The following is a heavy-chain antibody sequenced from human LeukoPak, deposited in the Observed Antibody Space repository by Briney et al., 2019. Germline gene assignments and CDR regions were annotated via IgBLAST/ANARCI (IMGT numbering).Heavy chain of an antibody. J-gene: IGHJ4*02. D-gene: IGHD6-19*01. CDR1: GFSFGSYG. V-gene: IGHV3-30*03. Sequence: PGRSLRLSCAASGFSFGSYGMHWVRQAPGKGLEWVAVISHEGSNQYYADSVRGRFTISRDNSRNMVYLEMNSPRAEDTGVYFCARTREKWQVLDYWGQGTLVTVSS. CDR3: ARTREKWQVLDY. CDR2: ISHEGSNQ.